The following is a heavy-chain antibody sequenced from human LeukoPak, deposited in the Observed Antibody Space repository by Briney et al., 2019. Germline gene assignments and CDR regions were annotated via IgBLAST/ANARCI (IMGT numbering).Heavy chain of an antibody. CDR1: GFTLSSYS. CDR3: ARRLAQTKCFEY. CDR2: IDGSGNA. V-gene: IGHV3-53*01. Sequence: PGGSLRLSCAASGFTLSSYSMSWVRQAPGKGLEWVSGIDGSGNAFYADSVKGRFNVSRDNSKNTLSLEMNSLRAEDTAIYYCARRLAQTKCFEYWGQGTLVTVS. J-gene: IGHJ4*02. D-gene: IGHD2-21*01.